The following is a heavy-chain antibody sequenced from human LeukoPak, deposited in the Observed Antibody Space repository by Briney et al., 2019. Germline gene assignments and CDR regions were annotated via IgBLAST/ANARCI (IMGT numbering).Heavy chain of an antibody. Sequence: GGSLRLSCAASGFTFSSYGMHWVRQAPGKGLEWVAFIRYGGSNKYYADSVKGRFTISRDNSKNTLYLQMNSLRAEDTAVYYCAKGGTGYYYGMDVWGQGTTVTVSS. V-gene: IGHV3-30*02. CDR2: IRYGGSNK. D-gene: IGHD1-26*01. CDR1: GFTFSSYG. J-gene: IGHJ6*02. CDR3: AKGGTGYYYGMDV.